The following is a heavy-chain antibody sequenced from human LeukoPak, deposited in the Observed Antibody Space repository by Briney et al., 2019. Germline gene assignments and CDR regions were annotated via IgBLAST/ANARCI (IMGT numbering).Heavy chain of an antibody. CDR3: AKGAAAGLVDWFDP. J-gene: IGHJ5*02. V-gene: IGHV3-23*01. CDR1: GFTFSSYA. Sequence: GGSLRLSCAASGFTFSSYAMMWVRQAPGKGLEWVSTVCGSAGSTYYADSVKGRFTISRDNSKNTLYLLMNSLRAEDTAVYYCAKGAAAGLVDWFDPWGQGTLVAVSS. D-gene: IGHD6-13*01. CDR2: VCGSAGST.